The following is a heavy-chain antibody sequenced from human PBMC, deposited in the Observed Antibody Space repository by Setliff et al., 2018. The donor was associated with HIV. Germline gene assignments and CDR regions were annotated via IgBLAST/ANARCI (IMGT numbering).Heavy chain of an antibody. Sequence: GESLKISCTASGYSFDSYWIGWVRQVPGKGLEWLGIVYPLDSDTKYSPPLRGPFTISADKSTNAAFLQWSSLRASDSAIYYCARHRVGVTPSSEYYFDFWGQGTQVTVSS. J-gene: IGHJ4*02. V-gene: IGHV5-51*01. D-gene: IGHD1-26*01. CDR1: GYSFDSYW. CDR3: ARHRVGVTPSSEYYFDF. CDR2: VYPLDSDT.